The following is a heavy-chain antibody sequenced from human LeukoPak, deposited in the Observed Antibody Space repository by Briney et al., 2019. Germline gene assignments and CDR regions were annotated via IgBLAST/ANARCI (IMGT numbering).Heavy chain of an antibody. CDR2: FPYSGST. Sequence: SETLSLTCTVSGGSISSYYWSWIRQPPGKGLEWIGYFPYSGSTNYNPSLKSRVTISVDTSKNQFSLKLSSVTAADTAVYYCSRRPGTFAFDIWGQGTMVTVSS. V-gene: IGHV4-59*08. CDR3: SRRPGTFAFDI. J-gene: IGHJ3*02. CDR1: GGSISSYY. D-gene: IGHD3-10*01.